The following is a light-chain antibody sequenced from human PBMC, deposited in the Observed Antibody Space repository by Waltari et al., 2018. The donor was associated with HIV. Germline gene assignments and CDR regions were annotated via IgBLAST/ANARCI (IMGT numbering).Light chain of an antibody. CDR2: EIS. CDR1: SSDFSDYNY. CDR3: SSYTTTFTWV. Sequence: QSALTQPASVSGSPGQSIAISCSGTSSDFSDYNYVSWYQQHPGKAPKLMLYEISNRPAGVPDRFSCSKSGNTASLTISGLQAEDEADYYCSSYTTTFTWVFGGGTKLTVL. V-gene: IGLV2-14*01. J-gene: IGLJ3*02.